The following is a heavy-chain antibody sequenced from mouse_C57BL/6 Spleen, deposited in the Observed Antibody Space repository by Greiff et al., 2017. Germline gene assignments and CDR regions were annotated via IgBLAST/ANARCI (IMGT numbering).Heavy chain of an antibody. Sequence: QVQLQQSGPELVKPGASVKISCKASGYAFSSSWMNWVKQRPGKGLEWIGRIYPGDGDTNYNGKFKGKATLTADKSSSTAYMQLSSLTSEDSAVYFCARRGEYRGCAMDFWGQGTSVTVSS. D-gene: IGHD2-14*01. CDR1: GYAFSSSW. J-gene: IGHJ4*01. CDR2: IYPGDGDT. CDR3: ARRGEYRGCAMDF. V-gene: IGHV1-82*01.